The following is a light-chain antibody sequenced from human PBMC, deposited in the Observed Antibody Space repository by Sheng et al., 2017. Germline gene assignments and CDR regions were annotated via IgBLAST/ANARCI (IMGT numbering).Light chain of an antibody. Sequence: EIVMTQSPATLSVSPGERATLSCRASQSVSSNLAWYQQKPGQAPRLLIYGASTRATAIPARFSGSGSGTDFTLTISSLQSEDFALYYCQQYDNWPRTFGQGTNGGSQT. V-gene: IGKV3-15*01. CDR1: QSVSSN. J-gene: IGKJ1*01. CDR2: GAS. CDR3: QQYDNWPRT.